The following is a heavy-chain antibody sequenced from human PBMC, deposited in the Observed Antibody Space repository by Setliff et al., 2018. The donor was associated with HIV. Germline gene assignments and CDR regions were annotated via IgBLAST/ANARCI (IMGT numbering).Heavy chain of an antibody. J-gene: IGHJ4*02. CDR2: INAGNGNT. D-gene: IGHD3-3*01. Sequence: SVKVSCKASGYIFTNYYTHWVRQAPGQGLEWMGWINAGNGNTNYAQKFQGRVTMTRDTSINTAYMELSRLTSDDTAFYYCARGLSVLRFLEWLGDFDYWGQGTLVTVSS. CDR1: GYIFTNYY. V-gene: IGHV1-2*02. CDR3: ARGLSVLRFLEWLGDFDY.